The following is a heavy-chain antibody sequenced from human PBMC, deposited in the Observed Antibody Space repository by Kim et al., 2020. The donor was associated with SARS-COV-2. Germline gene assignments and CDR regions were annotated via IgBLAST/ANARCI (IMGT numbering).Heavy chain of an antibody. CDR3: ARDTGGGWGGIYYDSRYYGMDV. D-gene: IGHD3-22*01. CDR1: GGSISSGGYY. Sequence: SETLSLTCTVSGGSISSGGYYWSWIRQHPGKGLEWIGYIYYSGSTYYNPSLKSRVTISVDTSKNQFSLKLSSVTAADTAVYYCARDTGGGWGGIYYDSRYYGMDVWGQGTTVTVSS. V-gene: IGHV4-31*03. CDR2: IYYSGST. J-gene: IGHJ6*02.